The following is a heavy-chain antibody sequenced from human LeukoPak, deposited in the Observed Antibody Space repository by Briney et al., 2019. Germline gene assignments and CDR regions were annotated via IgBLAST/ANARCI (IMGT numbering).Heavy chain of an antibody. CDR2: IKQDGSEK. CDR1: GFTFSSYW. J-gene: IGHJ4*02. D-gene: IGHD3-3*01. Sequence: PGGSLRLSXAASGFTFSSYWMSWVRQTPGKGLEWVANIKQDGSEKYYVDSVKGRFTISRDNAKNSLYLQMNSLRAEDTAVYYCARVQDDFWSGKADCWGQGTLVTVSS. V-gene: IGHV3-7*01. CDR3: ARVQDDFWSGKADC.